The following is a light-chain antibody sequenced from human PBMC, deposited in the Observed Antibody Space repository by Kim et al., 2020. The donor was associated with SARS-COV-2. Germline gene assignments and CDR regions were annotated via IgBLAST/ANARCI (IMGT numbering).Light chain of an antibody. V-gene: IGKV3-11*01. Sequence: LSPGERVTLSRRASQSISTFLAWYQQKPGQAPRLLIYDASNRATGIPARFSGSGSGTDFTLTISSLEPEDFAVYYCQQRRDWPITFGQGTRLEIK. CDR2: DAS. CDR1: QSISTF. J-gene: IGKJ5*01. CDR3: QQRRDWPIT.